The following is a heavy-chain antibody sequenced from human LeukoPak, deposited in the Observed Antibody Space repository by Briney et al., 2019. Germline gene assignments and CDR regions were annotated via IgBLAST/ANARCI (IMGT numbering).Heavy chain of an antibody. CDR2: ISSSSSYI. CDR1: GFTFSSYS. V-gene: IGHV3-21*01. J-gene: IGHJ4*02. D-gene: IGHD6-19*01. Sequence: PGGSLRLSCAASGFTFSSYSMNWVRQAPGKWLEWVSSISSSSSYIYYADSVKGRFTISRDNAKNSLYLQMNSLRAEDTAVYYCARKNLSSGWYYVYWGQGTLVTVSS. CDR3: ARKNLSSGWYYVY.